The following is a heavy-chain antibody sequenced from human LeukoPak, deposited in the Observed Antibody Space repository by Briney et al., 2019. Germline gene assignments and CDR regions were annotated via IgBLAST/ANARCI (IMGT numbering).Heavy chain of an antibody. CDR1: GGSISSGGYY. CDR3: TRLYSSGWYYGN. D-gene: IGHD6-19*01. V-gene: IGHV4-31*03. J-gene: IGHJ4*02. CDR2: IYYSGSA. Sequence: PSETLSLTCTVSGGSISSGGYYWSWIRQHPGKGLEWIGYIYYSGSAYYNPSLKSRVTISGDTSKNQFSLQLSSVTAADTAVYYCTRLYSSGWYYGNWGQGTLVTVSS.